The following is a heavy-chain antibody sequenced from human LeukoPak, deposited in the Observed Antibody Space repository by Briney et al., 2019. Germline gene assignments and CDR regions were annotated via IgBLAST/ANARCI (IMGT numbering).Heavy chain of an antibody. CDR2: IKQDGSEK. D-gene: IGHD3-22*01. CDR1: GFTFSSYW. J-gene: IGHJ6*03. CDR3: ARDSQGYYDSTSYMDV. V-gene: IGHV3-7*01. Sequence: GGSLTLSCAASGFTFSSYWMSWVRQAPGKGLEWVANIKQDGSEKYYVDSVKGRFTISRDNAKNSLYLQMNSLRAEDTAVYYCARDSQGYYDSTSYMDVWGKGTTVTVSS.